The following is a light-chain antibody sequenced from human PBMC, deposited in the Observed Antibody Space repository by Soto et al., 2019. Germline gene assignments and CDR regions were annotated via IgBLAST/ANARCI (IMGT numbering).Light chain of an antibody. CDR3: QQLGT. V-gene: IGKV3-20*01. CDR2: GAS. Sequence: EIVLTQSPGTLSLSPGERATLSCRASQSVRSNYLAWYQQKPGQAPRLLFYGASNRATGIPDRFSGSGSGTDFTLTVTRLEPEDFAVYYCQQLGTFGQGTKVEV. CDR1: QSVRSNY. J-gene: IGKJ1*01.